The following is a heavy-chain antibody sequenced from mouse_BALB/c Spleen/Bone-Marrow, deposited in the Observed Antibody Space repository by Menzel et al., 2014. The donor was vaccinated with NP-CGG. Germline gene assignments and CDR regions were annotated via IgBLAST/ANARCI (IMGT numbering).Heavy chain of an antibody. CDR1: GHSFTGYT. CDR3: AREGDYDYAWFAY. Sequence: VRLQQSGPEVVKPGASMKMSCKASGHSFTGYTMNWVKQSHGKNLEWIGLINPYNGGTHYNQKFKGKATLTVDKSSSTAYMELLSLTSEDSAVYYCAREGDYDYAWFAYWGQGTLITVSA. CDR2: INPYNGGT. D-gene: IGHD2-4*01. J-gene: IGHJ3*01. V-gene: IGHV1-18*01.